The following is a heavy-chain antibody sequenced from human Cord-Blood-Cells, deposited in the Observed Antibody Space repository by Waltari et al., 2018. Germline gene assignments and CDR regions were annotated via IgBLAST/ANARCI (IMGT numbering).Heavy chain of an antibody. CDR3: ARGGRITMIVVVKKAFDY. D-gene: IGHD3-22*01. CDR2: INHSGST. CDR1: GGSFSGSY. Sequence: QVQLQQWGAGLFKPSETLSLTCAVYGGSFSGSYWRWIRPPPGTGLEWIGEINHSGSTNYNPSLKSRVTISIDTSKNQFSLKLSSVTAADTAVYYCARGGRITMIVVVKKAFDYWGQGTLVTVSS. V-gene: IGHV4-34*01. J-gene: IGHJ4*02.